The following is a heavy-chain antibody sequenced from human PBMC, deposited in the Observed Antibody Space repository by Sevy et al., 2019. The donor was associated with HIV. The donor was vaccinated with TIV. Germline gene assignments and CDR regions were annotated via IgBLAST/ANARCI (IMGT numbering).Heavy chain of an antibody. CDR3: AKDLYSGTLRWYSLDS. V-gene: IGHV3-9*01. Sequence: GGYLRLSCAASGFSFNDYAMHWVRQAPGKGLEWISGISWNSANIDYMDSVKDRFTISRDNAKNYLYLQMTSLRGEDTALYDYAKDLYSGTLRWYSLDSWGQGTLVTVSS. J-gene: IGHJ4*02. CDR2: ISWNSANI. CDR1: GFSFNDYA. D-gene: IGHD2-15*01.